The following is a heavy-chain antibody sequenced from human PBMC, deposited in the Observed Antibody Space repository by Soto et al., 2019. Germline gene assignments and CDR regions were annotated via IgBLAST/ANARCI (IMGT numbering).Heavy chain of an antibody. CDR3: ATVDWLYPEH. CDR2: ISTNSRTI. V-gene: IGHV3-48*02. CDR1: GFTFSSYT. Sequence: PGGSLRLSCAAPGFTFSSYTMNWVRQAPGKGLEWISYISTNSRTIYYADSVKGRFTISRDNAKNSLYLQMNSLRDEDTAVYYCATVDWLYPEHWCQATLVTVSS. J-gene: IGHJ4*02. D-gene: IGHD3-9*01.